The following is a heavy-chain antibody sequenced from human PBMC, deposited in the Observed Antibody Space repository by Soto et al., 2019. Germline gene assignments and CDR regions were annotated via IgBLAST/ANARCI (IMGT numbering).Heavy chain of an antibody. D-gene: IGHD1-26*01. CDR2: IWYDGSNK. CDR3: ARDVYSGTWTTEEDV. V-gene: IGHV3-33*01. Sequence: PGGSLRLSCAASGFTFSSYGMHWVRQAPGKGLEWVAVIWYDGSNKYYADSVKGRFTISRDNSKNTLYLQMNSLRAEDTAVYYCARDVYSGTWTTEEDVWGQGTTVTVSS. J-gene: IGHJ6*02. CDR1: GFTFSSYG.